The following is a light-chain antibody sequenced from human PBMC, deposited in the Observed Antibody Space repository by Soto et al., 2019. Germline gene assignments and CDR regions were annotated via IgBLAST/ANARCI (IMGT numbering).Light chain of an antibody. J-gene: IGKJ1*01. CDR2: AAS. V-gene: IGKV1-27*01. CDR3: QEYNRGPEA. CDR1: QGISNY. Sequence: DIQMTQSPSALSASVRDRVTITCRASQGISNYLAWYQQPPGKFPRLLIYAASTLQSGVPSRFSGSGSGTDFTLTISSLQPEDVATSYCQEYNRGPEAFGQGTKVEI.